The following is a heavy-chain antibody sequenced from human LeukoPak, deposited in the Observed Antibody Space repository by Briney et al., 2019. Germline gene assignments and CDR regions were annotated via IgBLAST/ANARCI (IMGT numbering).Heavy chain of an antibody. J-gene: IGHJ4*02. V-gene: IGHV3-23*01. CDR3: ASPSGTDH. Sequence: GGSLRLSSAVSAFTFSNYDMSWVHQAPGKGLECVSVIRGSGSSTYYADSVKGRFTISRDNSKNTLYLQMNSLRVEDTAVYYCASPSGTDHWGQGTLVTVSS. CDR1: AFTFSNYD. CDR2: IRGSGSST. D-gene: IGHD1-1*01.